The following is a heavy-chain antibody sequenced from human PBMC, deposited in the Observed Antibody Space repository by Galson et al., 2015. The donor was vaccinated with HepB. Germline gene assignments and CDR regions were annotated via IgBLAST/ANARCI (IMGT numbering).Heavy chain of an antibody. D-gene: IGHD1-1*01. J-gene: IGHJ4*02. CDR2: ISSGSITI. CDR3: ARVERGALLLDY. CDR1: GFTFSSYN. Sequence: SLRLSCAASGFTFSSYNMNWVRQAPGKGLEWVSYISSGSITIYYADSVMGRFTISRDNAKNSLYLQMNSLRAEDTAMYYCARVERGALLLDYWGQGTLVTVSS. V-gene: IGHV3-48*04.